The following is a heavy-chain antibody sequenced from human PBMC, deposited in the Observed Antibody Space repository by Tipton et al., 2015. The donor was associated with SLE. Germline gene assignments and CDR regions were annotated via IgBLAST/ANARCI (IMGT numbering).Heavy chain of an antibody. J-gene: IGHJ3*02. D-gene: IGHD1-26*01. CDR1: GFTFSSYG. CDR2: IRYDGSNK. CDR3: ARDSGGSYPDAFDI. V-gene: IGHV3-30*02. Sequence: SLRLSCAASGFTFSSYGMHWVRQAPGKGLEWVAFIRYDGSNKYYADSVKGRFTISRDNAKNSLYLQMNSLRAEDTAVYYCARDSGGSYPDAFDIWGQGTMVTVSS.